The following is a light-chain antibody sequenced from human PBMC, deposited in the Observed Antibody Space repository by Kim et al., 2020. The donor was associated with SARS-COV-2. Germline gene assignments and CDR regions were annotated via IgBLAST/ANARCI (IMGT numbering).Light chain of an antibody. CDR2: AAS. V-gene: IGKV1-27*01. CDR3: QKYNSVPIT. Sequence: ASVGDRVTITCRASQDIVNYLAWYQQRPGKPPKLLIFAASTLQSGVPSRFSGIRSGTDFTLIISSLQPEDVATYFCQKYNSVPITFGQGTRLEIK. CDR1: QDIVNY. J-gene: IGKJ5*01.